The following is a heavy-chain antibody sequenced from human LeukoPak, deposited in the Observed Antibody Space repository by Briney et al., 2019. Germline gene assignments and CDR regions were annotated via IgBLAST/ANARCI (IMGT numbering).Heavy chain of an antibody. CDR3: ARSKICSRGSRYQRRAWFDP. Sequence: ASVKVSCKASGYTVTSYGISWVRQAPGQGLEWMGWISAYNGNTNYAQKLQGRVTMTTDTSTSTAYMELRSLRSDDTAVYYCARSKICSRGSRYQRRAWFDPWGQGTLVTVSS. D-gene: IGHD2-15*01. CDR1: GYTVTSYG. CDR2: ISAYNGNT. V-gene: IGHV1-18*01. J-gene: IGHJ5*02.